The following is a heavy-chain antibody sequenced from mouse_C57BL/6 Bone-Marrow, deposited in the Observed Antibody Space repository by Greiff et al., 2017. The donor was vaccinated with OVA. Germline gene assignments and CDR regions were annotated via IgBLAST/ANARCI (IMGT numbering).Heavy chain of an antibody. D-gene: IGHD2-3*01. CDR1: GFNIKDDY. V-gene: IGHV14-4*01. J-gene: IGHJ2*01. CDR3: TTPDGYYYFDY. Sequence: EVQLKQSGAELVRPGASVKLSCTASGFNIKDDYMHWVKQRPEQGLEWIGWIDPENGDTEYASKFQGKATITADTSSNTAYLQLSSLTSEDTAVYYCTTPDGYYYFDYWGQGTTLTVSS. CDR2: IDPENGDT.